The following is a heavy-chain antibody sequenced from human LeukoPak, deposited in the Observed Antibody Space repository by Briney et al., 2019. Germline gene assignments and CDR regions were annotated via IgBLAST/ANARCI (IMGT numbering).Heavy chain of an antibody. CDR2: IRYDGSNK. J-gene: IGHJ4*02. V-gene: IGHV3-30*02. Sequence: GGSLRLSCAASGFTFSSYGMHWVRQAPGKGLEWVAFIRYDGSNKYYADSVKGRFTISRDNSKNTLYLQMNSLRAEDTAVYYCATYDYVWGSYRYPIDYWGQGTLVTVSS. D-gene: IGHD3-16*02. CDR3: ATYDYVWGSYRYPIDY. CDR1: GFTFSSYG.